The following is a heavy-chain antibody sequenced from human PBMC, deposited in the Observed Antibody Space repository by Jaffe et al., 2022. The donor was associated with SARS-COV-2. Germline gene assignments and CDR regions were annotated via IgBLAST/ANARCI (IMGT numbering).Heavy chain of an antibody. D-gene: IGHD1-26*01. CDR1: GGSISSGSYY. CDR2: IYTSGST. J-gene: IGHJ6*02. Sequence: QVQLQESGPGLVKPSQTLSLTCTVSGGSISSGSYYWSWIRQPAGKGLEWIGRIYTSGSTNYNPSLKSRVTISVDTSKNQFSLKLSSVTAADTAVYYCARTERYPGRNYYYYGMDVWGQGTTVTVSS. CDR3: ARTERYPGRNYYYYGMDV. V-gene: IGHV4-61*02.